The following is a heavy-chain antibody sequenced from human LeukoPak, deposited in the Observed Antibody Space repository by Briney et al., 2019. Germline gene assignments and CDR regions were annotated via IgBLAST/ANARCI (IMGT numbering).Heavy chain of an antibody. D-gene: IGHD3-10*01. Sequence: GGSLRLSCAASGFTFSSYWMHWVRQAPGKGLVWVSRINTDGSSTSYADSVKGRFTISRDNAKNTLYLQMNSLRAEDTAVYYCARTVPGYFFDFWGQGTLVTVS. V-gene: IGHV3-74*01. J-gene: IGHJ4*02. CDR2: INTDGSST. CDR1: GFTFSSYW. CDR3: ARTVPGYFFDF.